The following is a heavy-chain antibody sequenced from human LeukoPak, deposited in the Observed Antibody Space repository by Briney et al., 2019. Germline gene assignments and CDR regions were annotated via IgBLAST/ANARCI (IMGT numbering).Heavy chain of an antibody. CDR2: INPSGGST. Sequence: ASVKVSCKASGYTFTSYDINWVRQAPGQGLEWMGIINPSGGSTSYAQKFQGRVTITRDTSASTAYMELSSLRSEDTAVYYCARVGAWSTRDYWGQGTLVTVSS. V-gene: IGHV1-46*01. CDR1: GYTFTSYD. CDR3: ARVGAWSTRDY. J-gene: IGHJ4*02.